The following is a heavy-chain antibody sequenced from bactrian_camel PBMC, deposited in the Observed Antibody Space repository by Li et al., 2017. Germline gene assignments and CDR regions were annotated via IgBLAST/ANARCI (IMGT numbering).Heavy chain of an antibody. CDR2: IYAGANTGASNS. Sequence: HVQLVESGGGSVQAGGSLRLSCAASGDSAFSHCKAWFRQAPGKEREAVATIYAGANTGASNSYYGASVKGRFTISRDNAKNTVSLQMSSLKPEDTAMYRCAAYRGLCYTPPLSDYFTSWGQGTQVTVS. D-gene: IGHD4*01. CDR3: AAYRGLCYTPPLSDYFTS. V-gene: IGHV3S1*01. CDR1: GDSAFSHC. J-gene: IGHJ6*01.